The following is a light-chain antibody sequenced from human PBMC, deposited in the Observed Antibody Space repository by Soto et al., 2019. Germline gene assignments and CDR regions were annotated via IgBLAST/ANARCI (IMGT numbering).Light chain of an antibody. V-gene: IGKV4-1*01. J-gene: IGKJ1*01. CDR3: HQYYSVPRT. CDR2: WAS. Sequence: DIVLTQSPDSLAVSLGERATINCKSSQSLLHSSNNKNYLAWYQQKPGQPPKLLIYWASTRESGVPDRFSGSGSGTDFTLTSSSLQAEDVAVYYCHQYYSVPRTFGQGTKVEF. CDR1: QSLLHSSNNKNY.